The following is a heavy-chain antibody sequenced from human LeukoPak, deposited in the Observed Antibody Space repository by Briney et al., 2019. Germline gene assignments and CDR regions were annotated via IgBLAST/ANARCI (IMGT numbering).Heavy chain of an antibody. D-gene: IGHD3-22*01. Sequence: GGSLRLSCAASGFTFDDYGMSWVRQAPGKGLEWVSGINWNGGSTGYADSVKGRFTISRDNAENSLYLQMNSLRAEDTALYYCARSYDSSGYLPGPSDYWGQGTLVTVSS. J-gene: IGHJ4*02. V-gene: IGHV3-20*04. CDR3: ARSYDSSGYLPGPSDY. CDR2: INWNGGST. CDR1: GFTFDDYG.